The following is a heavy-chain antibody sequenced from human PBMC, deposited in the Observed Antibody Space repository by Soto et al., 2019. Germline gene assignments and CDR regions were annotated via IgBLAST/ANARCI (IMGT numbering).Heavy chain of an antibody. CDR3: ARVEYYGSGSYLGPGYYYYMDV. Sequence: SETLSLTCTVSGGSISSYYWSWIRQPPGKGLEWIGYIYYSGSTNYNPSLKSRVTISVDTSKNQFSLKLSSVTAADTAVYYCARVEYYGSGSYLGPGYYYYMDVWGKGTTVTVSS. V-gene: IGHV4-59*01. CDR1: GGSISSYY. J-gene: IGHJ6*03. D-gene: IGHD3-10*01. CDR2: IYYSGST.